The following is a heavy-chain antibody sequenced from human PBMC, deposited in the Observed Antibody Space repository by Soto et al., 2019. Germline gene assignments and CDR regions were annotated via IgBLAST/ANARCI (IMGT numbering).Heavy chain of an antibody. CDR2: ISGSGGST. CDR3: AKDQLSGWGGYYGRYYYYGMDV. Sequence: GGSLRLSCAASGFTFSSYAMSWVRQAPGKGLEWVSAISGSGGSTYYADSVKGRFTISRDNSKNTLYLQMNSLRAEDRAVYYYAKDQLSGWGGYYGRYYYYGMDVWGQGTTVTVSS. J-gene: IGHJ6*02. V-gene: IGHV3-23*01. CDR1: GFTFSSYA. D-gene: IGHD3-3*01.